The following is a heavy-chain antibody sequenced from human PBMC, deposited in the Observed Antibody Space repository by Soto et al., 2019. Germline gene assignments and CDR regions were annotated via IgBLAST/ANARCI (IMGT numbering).Heavy chain of an antibody. CDR1: GFTFNTYW. J-gene: IGHJ4*02. V-gene: IGHV3-74*01. Sequence: EVQLVESGGGLVQPGGSLRLSCAASGFTFNTYWMQWVRQAPGKGLVWVSRLKSDGSYTNYADSVKGRLTISRDNAQNSLVLQMYSFGAEDPAVYYCATGGSGYFTYWGQGTLVTVSS. CDR3: ATGGSGYFTY. D-gene: IGHD3-22*01. CDR2: LKSDGSYT.